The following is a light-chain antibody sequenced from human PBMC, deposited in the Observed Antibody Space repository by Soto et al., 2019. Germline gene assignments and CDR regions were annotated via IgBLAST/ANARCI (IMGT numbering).Light chain of an antibody. J-gene: IGKJ2*01. CDR3: QQYNNWPSMYT. CDR2: GAS. Sequence: RVMTQSPATLSVSPGDRATLSCRASQSVSNNLAWYQQKPGQAPRLLIYGASNRATGVPARFSGGGSGTDFTLTISSLQPEDFATYYCQQYNNWPSMYTFGQGTKLEIK. V-gene: IGKV3-15*01. CDR1: QSVSNN.